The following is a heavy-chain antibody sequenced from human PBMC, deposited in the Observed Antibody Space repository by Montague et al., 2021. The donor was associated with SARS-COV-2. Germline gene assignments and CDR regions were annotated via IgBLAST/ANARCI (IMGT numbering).Heavy chain of an antibody. CDR3: ARALVPEEWLFGGDYYYYMDV. J-gene: IGHJ6*03. CDR1: GGSISSYY. Sequence: SETLSLTCTVSGGSISSYYWSWIRQPPGKELEWIGYIYYSGSTNYNPSLKSRVTISVDTSKNQFSLKLSSVTAADTAVYYCARALVPEEWLFGGDYYYYMDVWGKGTTVTVSS. V-gene: IGHV4-59*01. D-gene: IGHD3-3*01. CDR2: IYYSGST.